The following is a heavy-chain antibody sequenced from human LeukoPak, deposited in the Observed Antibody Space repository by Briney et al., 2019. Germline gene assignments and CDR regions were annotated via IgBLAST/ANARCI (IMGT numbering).Heavy chain of an antibody. D-gene: IGHD1-26*01. CDR3: ARDAHQSGSYNFDY. CDR1: GYTFTSYG. V-gene: IGHV1-18*01. CDR2: ICAYNGNT. J-gene: IGHJ4*02. Sequence: ASVKVSCKPSGYTFTSYGTSWVRQAPGQGREWMGWICAYNGNTNYAQNLQGGATMTTDTSSSTAYMELRSLISDDTALYYCARDAHQSGSYNFDYWGQGTLVTVSS.